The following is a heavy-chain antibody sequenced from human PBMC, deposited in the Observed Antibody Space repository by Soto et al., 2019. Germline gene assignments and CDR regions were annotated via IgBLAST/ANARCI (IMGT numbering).Heavy chain of an antibody. J-gene: IGHJ4*02. CDR2: IHPTGST. CDR1: GGSFSGYY. Sequence: SETLSLTCAVSGGSFSGYYCSWIRQAPGKGLEWIGEIHPTGSTDSNPSLNGRLTISLETSKNQCSLKLNSVTAADTAVYYCARGIDSYKGGNYWGQGTQVTVYS. D-gene: IGHD3-22*01. V-gene: IGHV4-34*01. CDR3: ARGIDSYKGGNY.